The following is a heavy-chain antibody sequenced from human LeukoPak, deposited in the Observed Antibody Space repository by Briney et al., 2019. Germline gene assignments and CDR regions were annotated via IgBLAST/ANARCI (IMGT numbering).Heavy chain of an antibody. V-gene: IGHV4-34*01. CDR1: GGSFSGYY. D-gene: IGHD1-26*01. Sequence: SETLSLTCAVYGGSFSGYYWSWIRQPPGKGLEWIGEINHSGSTNYNPSHKSRVTISVDTSKNQFSLKLSSVTAADTAVYYCARNRGSYASDYWGQGTLVTVSS. CDR3: ARNRGSYASDY. J-gene: IGHJ4*02. CDR2: INHSGST.